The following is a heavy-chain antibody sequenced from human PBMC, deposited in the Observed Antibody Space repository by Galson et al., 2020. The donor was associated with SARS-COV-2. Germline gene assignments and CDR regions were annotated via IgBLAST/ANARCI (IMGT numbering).Heavy chain of an antibody. CDR1: GFTFSDYY. V-gene: IGHV3-11*04. CDR3: AGGVEWFKDV. J-gene: IGHJ6*02. Sequence: GESLKISCAASGFTFSDYYMSWIRQAPGKGLKWVSYISSSGSTIYYADSVKGRFTISRDNSKNTLYLQMNSLRAEDTAVYYCAGGVEWFKDVWGQGTTVTVSS. D-gene: IGHD2-8*01. CDR2: ISSSGSTI.